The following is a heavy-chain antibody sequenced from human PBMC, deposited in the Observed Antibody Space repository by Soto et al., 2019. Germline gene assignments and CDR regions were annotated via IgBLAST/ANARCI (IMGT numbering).Heavy chain of an antibody. CDR2: ISGSGGST. J-gene: IGHJ4*02. D-gene: IGHD3-10*01. Sequence: GGSLRLSCAASGFTFSSYAMSWVRQAPGKGLEWVSAISGSGGSTYYADSVKGRFTISRDNSKNTLYLQMNSLRAEDTAVYYCAKCGLWFGELHPMYYFDYWGQGTLVTVSS. V-gene: IGHV3-23*01. CDR3: AKCGLWFGELHPMYYFDY. CDR1: GFTFSSYA.